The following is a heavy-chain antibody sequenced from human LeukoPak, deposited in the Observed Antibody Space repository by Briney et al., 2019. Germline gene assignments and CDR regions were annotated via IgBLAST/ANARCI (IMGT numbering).Heavy chain of an antibody. CDR3: ARLRVGAHYYFDY. J-gene: IGHJ4*02. Sequence: GGSLRLSCAASGYTFSSYWMSWVRQAPGKGLEWVANIKQDGSEKYYVDSVKGRFTISRDNAKNSLYLQMNSLRAEDTAVYYCARLRVGAHYYFDYWGQGTLVTVSS. V-gene: IGHV3-7*03. CDR1: GYTFSSYW. D-gene: IGHD1-26*01. CDR2: IKQDGSEK.